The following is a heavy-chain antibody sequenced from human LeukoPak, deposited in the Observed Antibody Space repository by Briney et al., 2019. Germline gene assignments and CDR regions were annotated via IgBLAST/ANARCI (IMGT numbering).Heavy chain of an antibody. Sequence: SETLSLTCTVSGGSISDYYWSWIRQPPGKGLEWIGYIYYSGNTNYNPSLESRVTISVDTSKNQFSLKLSSVTAAGTAVYYCARGSDYDFWSGYFTPNPKSYYFDYWGQGTLVTVSS. D-gene: IGHD3-3*01. CDR3: ARGSDYDFWSGYFTPNPKSYYFDY. J-gene: IGHJ4*02. V-gene: IGHV4-59*01. CDR2: IYYSGNT. CDR1: GGSISDYY.